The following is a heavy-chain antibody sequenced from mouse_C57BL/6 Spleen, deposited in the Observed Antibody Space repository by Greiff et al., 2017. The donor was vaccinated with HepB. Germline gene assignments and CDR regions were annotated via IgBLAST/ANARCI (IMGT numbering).Heavy chain of an antibody. D-gene: IGHD2-5*01. CDR1: GYSITSGYY. CDR2: ISYDGSN. V-gene: IGHV3-6*01. J-gene: IGHJ2*01. CDR3: ARGAYYSNYGFDY. Sequence: EVQLQQSGPGLVKPSQSLSLTCSVTGYSITSGYYWNWIRQFPGNKLEWMGYISYDGSNNYNPSLKNRISITRDTSKNQFFLKLNSVTTEDTATYYCARGAYYSNYGFDYWGQGTTLTVSS.